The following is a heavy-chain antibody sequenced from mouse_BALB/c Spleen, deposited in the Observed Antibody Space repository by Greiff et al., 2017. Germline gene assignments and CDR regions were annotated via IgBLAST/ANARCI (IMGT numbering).Heavy chain of an antibody. V-gene: IGHV1-39*01. D-gene: IGHD1-1*01. CDR1: GYSFTDYI. Sequence: EVQLQQSGPELVKPGASVKISCKASGYSFTDYIMLWVKQSHGKSLEWIGNINPYYGSTSYNLKFKGKATLTVDKSSSTAYMQLNSLTSEDSAVYYCAREGTVVPFAYWGQGTLVTVSA. J-gene: IGHJ3*01. CDR2: INPYYGST. CDR3: AREGTVVPFAY.